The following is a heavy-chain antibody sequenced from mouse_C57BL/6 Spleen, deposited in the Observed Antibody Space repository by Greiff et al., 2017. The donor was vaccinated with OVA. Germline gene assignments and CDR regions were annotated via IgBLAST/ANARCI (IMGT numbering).Heavy chain of an antibody. D-gene: IGHD3-1*01. CDR1: GFTFSSYA. Sequence: EVKVEESGGGLVKPGGSLKLSCAASGFTFSSYAMSWVRQTPEKRLEWVATISDGGSYTYYPDNVKGRFTISRDNAKNNLYLQMSHLKSEDTAMYYCARDRGGSDYWGQGTTLTVSS. CDR2: ISDGGSYT. V-gene: IGHV5-4*01. CDR3: ARDRGGSDY. J-gene: IGHJ2*01.